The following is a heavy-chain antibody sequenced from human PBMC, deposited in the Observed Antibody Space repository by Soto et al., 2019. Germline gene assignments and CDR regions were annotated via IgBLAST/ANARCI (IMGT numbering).Heavy chain of an antibody. CDR3: ARGLITGSQYSGGWYYFDS. J-gene: IGHJ4*02. D-gene: IGHD1-26*01. V-gene: IGHV4-30-2*01. CDR2: SDHSGST. Sequence: PSETLCLTCAVSGGSISNGGYSWGRLRQAPGKGLEWIGYSDHSGSTYYNPSLKGRVTISVDTSNSQFSLELSSVTAADTAVYYCARGLITGSQYSGGWYYFDSWGQGTQVTVSS. CDR1: GGSISNGGYS.